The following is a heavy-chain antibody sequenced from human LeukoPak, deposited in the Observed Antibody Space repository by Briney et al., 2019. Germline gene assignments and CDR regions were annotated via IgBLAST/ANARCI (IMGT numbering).Heavy chain of an antibody. V-gene: IGHV1-8*03. CDR3: ARGEWELNAFDI. CDR1: GYTFTSYD. CDR2: VNPNSGNT. Sequence: ASVKVSCKASGYTFTSYDINWVRQATGQGLEWMGWVNPNSGNTGYAQKFQGRVTITRNTSISTAYMELSSLRSEDTAVYYCARGEWELNAFDIWGQGTMVTVSS. J-gene: IGHJ3*02. D-gene: IGHD1-26*01.